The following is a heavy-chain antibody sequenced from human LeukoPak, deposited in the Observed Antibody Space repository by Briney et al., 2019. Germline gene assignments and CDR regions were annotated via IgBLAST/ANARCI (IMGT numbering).Heavy chain of an antibody. Sequence: SETLSLTCTVSGGSISSGDYYWSWIRQPPGKGLEWIGYIYYSGSTYYNPSLKSRVTISVDTSKNQFSLKLSSVTAADTAVYYCARGQLRFLEWLLPSEYYFDYWGQGTLVTVSS. J-gene: IGHJ4*02. V-gene: IGHV4-30-4*08. CDR2: IYYSGST. D-gene: IGHD3-3*01. CDR3: ARGQLRFLEWLLPSEYYFDY. CDR1: GGSISSGDYY.